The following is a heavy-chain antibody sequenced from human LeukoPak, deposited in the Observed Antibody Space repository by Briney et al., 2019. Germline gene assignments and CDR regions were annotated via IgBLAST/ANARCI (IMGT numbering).Heavy chain of an antibody. Sequence: SGTLSLTRTVSGGSISRYYWCWIRQHPATGLEWIENIYDRRKTKYNPPRKSRNTISVHTAKNQFSLRLSSVTAADTAVYYCARGRTFDNWGQGTLVAVSS. CDR2: IYDRRKT. V-gene: IGHV4-59*01. J-gene: IGHJ4*02. CDR3: ARGRTFDN. CDR1: GGSISRYY.